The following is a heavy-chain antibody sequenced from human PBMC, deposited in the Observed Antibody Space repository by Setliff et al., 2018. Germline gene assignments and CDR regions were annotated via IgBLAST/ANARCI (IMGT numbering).Heavy chain of an antibody. CDR2: MNPNSGNT. CDR3: AKVNNRFWSGYYPYYYGMDV. V-gene: IGHV1-8*03. D-gene: IGHD3-3*01. J-gene: IGHJ6*02. CDR1: GYTFTSYD. Sequence: ASVKVSCKASGYTFTSYDINWVRQATGQGLEWMGWMNPNSGNTGYAQKFQGRVTITRNTSISTAYMELSSLRSEDTAVYYCAKVNNRFWSGYYPYYYGMDVWGQGTTVTV.